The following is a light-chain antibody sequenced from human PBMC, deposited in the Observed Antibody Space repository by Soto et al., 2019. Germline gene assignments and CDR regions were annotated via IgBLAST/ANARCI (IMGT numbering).Light chain of an antibody. CDR1: QDISTS. CDR3: QHLRTYPFS. J-gene: IGKJ2*03. V-gene: IGKV1-9*01. CDR2: PAS. Sequence: DIQLTQSPSFLSASVGDRVTVSCRASQDISTSLAWFQQKAGKVPQLLVYPASTLQDGVPSRLSGSGSGTYFTLTINNLQAEDFATYYCQHLRTYPFSFGQGTKVDIK.